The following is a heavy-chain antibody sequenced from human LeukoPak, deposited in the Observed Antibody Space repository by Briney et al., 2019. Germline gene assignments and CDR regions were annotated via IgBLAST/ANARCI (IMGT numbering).Heavy chain of an antibody. J-gene: IGHJ4*02. CDR1: GGSISSGGYY. CDR2: IYYSGST. D-gene: IGHD6-19*01. CDR3: AREWQWLVTYYFDY. V-gene: IGHV4-31*03. Sequence: KPSETLSLTCTVSGGSISSGGYYWSWIRQHPGKGLEWIGYIYYSGSTYYNPSLKSRVTISVDTSKNQFSLKLSSVTAADTAVYYCAREWQWLVTYYFDYWGQGTLVTVSS.